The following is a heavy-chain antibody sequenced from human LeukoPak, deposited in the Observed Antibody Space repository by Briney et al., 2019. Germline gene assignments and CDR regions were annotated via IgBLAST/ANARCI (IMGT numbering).Heavy chain of an antibody. J-gene: IGHJ5*02. CDR3: ATASEPRYYYGSGSYHNWFDP. CDR1: GYTLTELS. CDR2: FDPEDGET. Sequence: ASVKVSCKVSGYTLTELSMHWVRQAPGKGLEWMGGFDPEDGETIYAQKFQGRVTMTEDTSTDTAYMELSSLRSEDTAVYYCATASEPRYYYGSGSYHNWFDPWGQGTLVTVSS. V-gene: IGHV1-24*01. D-gene: IGHD3-10*01.